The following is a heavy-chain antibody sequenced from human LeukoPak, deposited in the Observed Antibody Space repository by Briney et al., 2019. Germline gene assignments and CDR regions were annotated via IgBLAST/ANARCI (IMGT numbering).Heavy chain of an antibody. J-gene: IGHJ4*02. CDR1: GGSISSSIFY. D-gene: IGHD3-10*01. CDR2: IYYSGST. Sequence: SETLSLTCTVSGGSISSSIFYWDWIRQPPGKGLEWIAAIYYSGSTYYNPSLKSRVTISVDTSKNQFSLRLSSVTAADTAIYYCARHGAHYYSGSGSYYTTAFDSWGQGTMVTVSS. CDR3: ARHGAHYYSGSGSYYTTAFDS. V-gene: IGHV4-39*01.